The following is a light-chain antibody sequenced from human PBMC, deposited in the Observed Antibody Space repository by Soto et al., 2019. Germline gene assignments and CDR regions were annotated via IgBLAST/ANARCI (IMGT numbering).Light chain of an antibody. J-gene: IGLJ1*01. CDR3: CSHAGGPDV. V-gene: IGLV2-11*01. CDR2: DVS. Sequence: QSVLSQPRSVSGSPGQSVAISCTGTSNDVGGYNYVSWYQQHPGRVPKVIIYDVSQRPSGVPDRFSGSKSGNTASLTISDLQAEDEADYYCCSHAGGPDVFGSGTKVTVL. CDR1: SNDVGGYNY.